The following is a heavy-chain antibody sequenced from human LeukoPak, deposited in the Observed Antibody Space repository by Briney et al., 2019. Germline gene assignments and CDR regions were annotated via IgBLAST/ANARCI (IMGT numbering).Heavy chain of an antibody. CDR3: ARDESGDNDAFDI. D-gene: IGHD2-21*01. CDR1: GFSFSDYT. CDR2: ISGSSNYI. J-gene: IGHJ3*02. Sequence: GGSLRLSCAASGFSFSDYTMNWVRLAPGKGLEWVSSISGSSNYIYYADSVKGRFTISRGNAKNSLYLQMNSLRVEDTAVYYRARDESGDNDAFDIWGQGTMVTVSS. V-gene: IGHV3-21*01.